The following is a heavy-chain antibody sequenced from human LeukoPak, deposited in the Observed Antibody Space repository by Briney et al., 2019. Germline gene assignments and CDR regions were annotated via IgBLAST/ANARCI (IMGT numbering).Heavy chain of an antibody. D-gene: IGHD5-24*01. CDR2: ISSSSSYI. V-gene: IGHV3-21*01. CDR1: GFTFSSYS. Sequence: PGGSLRLSCAASGFTFSSYSINWVRQAPGKGLEWVSSISSSSSYIYYADSVKGRFTISRDNSKNTLYLQMSSLRGEDTAVYYCARGNGYNAYYFDYWGQGTLVTVSS. J-gene: IGHJ4*02. CDR3: ARGNGYNAYYFDY.